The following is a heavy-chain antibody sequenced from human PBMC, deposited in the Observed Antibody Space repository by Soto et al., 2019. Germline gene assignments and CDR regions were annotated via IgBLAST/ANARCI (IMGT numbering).Heavy chain of an antibody. CDR3: ARQLGRNTGFDN. Sequence: EVPLVESGGGLIQPGGSLRLSCAASGFTVSSNYMSWVRQAPGKGLEWVSVLYSGGSTYYADSVKGRFTISRDNSKNTLYLQMNILRAEDTAVYYCARQLGRNTGFDNWGQGTLVTVSS. V-gene: IGHV3-53*01. CDR2: LYSGGST. D-gene: IGHD1-1*01. CDR1: GFTVSSNY. J-gene: IGHJ4*02.